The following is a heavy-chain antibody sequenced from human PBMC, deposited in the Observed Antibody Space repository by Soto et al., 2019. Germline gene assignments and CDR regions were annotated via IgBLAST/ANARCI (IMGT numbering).Heavy chain of an antibody. D-gene: IGHD2-15*01. Sequence: PSETLSLTCTVSGGSISSGGYCWSWIRQHPGKGLEWIGYIYYSGSTYYNPSLKSRVTISVDTSKNQFSLKLSSVTAADTAVYYCARGGLGYCSGGSCYSAELSRYYYGMDVWGQGTTVTVSS. CDR2: IYYSGST. V-gene: IGHV4-31*03. CDR3: ARGGLGYCSGGSCYSAELSRYYYGMDV. J-gene: IGHJ6*02. CDR1: GGSISSGGYC.